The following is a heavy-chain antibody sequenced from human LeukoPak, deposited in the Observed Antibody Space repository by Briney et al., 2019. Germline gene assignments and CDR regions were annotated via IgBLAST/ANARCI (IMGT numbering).Heavy chain of an antibody. CDR2: IIPIFGTA. CDR3: ARVGPHGVVVPYFDY. CDR1: GGTFSSYA. Sequence: ASVKVSCKASGGTFSSYAISWVRQAPGQGLEWMGGIIPIFGTANYAQKFQGRVTITTDESTSTAYMELSSLRSEDTAVYYCARVGPHGVVVPYFDYWGQGTLVTVSS. D-gene: IGHD2-2*01. V-gene: IGHV1-69*05. J-gene: IGHJ4*02.